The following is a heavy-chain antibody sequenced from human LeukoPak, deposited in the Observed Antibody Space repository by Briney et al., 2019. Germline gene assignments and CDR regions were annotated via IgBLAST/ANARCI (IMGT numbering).Heavy chain of an antibody. CDR2: INPNSGGT. J-gene: IGHJ4*02. CDR3: ARDLGGYDFVY. V-gene: IGHV1-2*02. CDR1: GYTFTGYY. D-gene: IGHD5-12*01. Sequence: ASVKVSCKASGYTFTGYYMLWVRQAPGQGLEWMGWINPNSGGTNYAQKFQGRVTMTRDTSISTAYMELGRLRSDDTAVYYCARDLGGYDFVYWGQGTLVTVSS.